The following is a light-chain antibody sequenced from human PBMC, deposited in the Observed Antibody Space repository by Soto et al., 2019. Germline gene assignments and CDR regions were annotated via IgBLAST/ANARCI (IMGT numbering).Light chain of an antibody. Sequence: QSALTQPASVSGSPGQSITISCTGTSSDVGGYNYVYWYQQHPGKAPKLMIYDVSNRPSGVSNRFSGSKSGNTASLTSSGRQAEDEADYYCSSYTSSSTLVVFGGGTKLTVL. J-gene: IGLJ2*01. CDR3: SSYTSSSTLVV. V-gene: IGLV2-14*01. CDR1: SSDVGGYNY. CDR2: DVS.